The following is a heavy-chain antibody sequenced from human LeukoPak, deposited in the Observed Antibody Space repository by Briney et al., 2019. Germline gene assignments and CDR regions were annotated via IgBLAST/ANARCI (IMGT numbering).Heavy chain of an antibody. CDR1: GGSVSSGSYY. Sequence: SETLSLTCTVSGGSVSSGSYYWSWIRQPPGKGLEWIGYIYYSGSTNYNPSLKSRVTISVDTSKNQFSLKLSSVTAADTAVYYCGRSPVLSPYYYGSGSYYGALDYWGQGTLVTVSS. CDR2: IYYSGST. D-gene: IGHD3-10*01. J-gene: IGHJ4*02. CDR3: GRSPVLSPYYYGSGSYYGALDY. V-gene: IGHV4-61*01.